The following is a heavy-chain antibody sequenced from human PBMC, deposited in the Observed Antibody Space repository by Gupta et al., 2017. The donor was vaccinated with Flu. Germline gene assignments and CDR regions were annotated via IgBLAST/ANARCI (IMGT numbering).Heavy chain of an antibody. J-gene: IGHJ4*02. CDR1: GFTFSSYR. Sequence: EVQLVESGGGLVKPGGSLRLSCAASGFTFSSYRMTWVRQAPGKGLEWVSAISSSSSYIYYADSVKGRFTISRDNAKNSLYLQMNSLRAEDTAVYYCAREKPGYSYDFSSSWYTVYWGQGTLVTVSS. D-gene: IGHD6-13*01. CDR2: ISSSSSYI. CDR3: AREKPGYSYDFSSSWYTVY. V-gene: IGHV3-21*06.